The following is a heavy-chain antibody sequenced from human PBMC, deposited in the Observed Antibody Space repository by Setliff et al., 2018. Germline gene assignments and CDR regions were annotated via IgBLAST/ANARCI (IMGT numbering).Heavy chain of an antibody. J-gene: IGHJ6*03. V-gene: IGHV3-11*04. CDR1: GFRFSDLY. Sequence: GGSLRLSCAASGFRFSDLYMSWVRQVPGKGLEWLSKISGAGTTVYYADYVRGRFTISRDNAKNSLYLQMNSLRAEDTAVYYCAKGSDPYYFYYMDVCGKGTTVT. CDR3: AKGSDPYYFYYMDV. D-gene: IGHD2-21*02. CDR2: ISGAGTTV.